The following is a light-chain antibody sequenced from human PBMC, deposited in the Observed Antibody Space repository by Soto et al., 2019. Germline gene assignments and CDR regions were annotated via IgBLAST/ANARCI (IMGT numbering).Light chain of an antibody. CDR3: QQYGRSPPYT. CDR2: GAS. CDR1: QSVSSRY. Sequence: EIVLTQSPATLSLSPGERATLSCRASQSVSSRYLAWYQQKPGQAPRLLIYGASSRATGIPDRFSGSGSGTDFTLTISRLEPEDFAVYYCQQYGRSPPYTFGQGTKVDIK. J-gene: IGKJ2*01. V-gene: IGKV3-20*01.